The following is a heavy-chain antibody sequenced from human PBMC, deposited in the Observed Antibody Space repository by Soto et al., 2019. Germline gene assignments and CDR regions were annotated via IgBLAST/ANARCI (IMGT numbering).Heavy chain of an antibody. J-gene: IGHJ4*02. CDR1: GFTFSDYY. D-gene: IGHD5-18*01. CDR2: ISSSGSTI. Sequence: GGSLRLSCAASGFTFSDYYMSWIRQAPGKGLEWVSYISSSGSTIYYADSVKGRFTISRDNAKNSLYLQMNSLRAEDTAVYYCAREEDTAMVTTFFDYWGQGTLVTVSS. CDR3: AREEDTAMVTTFFDY. V-gene: IGHV3-11*01.